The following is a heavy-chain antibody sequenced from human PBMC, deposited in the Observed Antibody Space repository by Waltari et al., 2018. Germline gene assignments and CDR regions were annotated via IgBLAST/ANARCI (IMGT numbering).Heavy chain of an antibody. Sequence: VQLVESGGGLVQPGGSLRPPCGASGFMFSRYWMSWVRQTPGKGLEWVAKINYDGSQKYYVDSVKGRFTISRDNAKNSVYLQMNSLRVEDTAVYYCAKSRGFEYWGQGTLITVSS. J-gene: IGHJ4*02. CDR1: GFMFSRYW. CDR2: INYDGSQK. D-gene: IGHD2-2*01. CDR3: AKSRGFEY. V-gene: IGHV3-7*01.